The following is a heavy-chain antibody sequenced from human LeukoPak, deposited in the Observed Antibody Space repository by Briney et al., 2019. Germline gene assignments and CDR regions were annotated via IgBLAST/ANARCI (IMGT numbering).Heavy chain of an antibody. CDR2: FDPEDGET. Sequence: ASVKVSCKVSGYTLTELSMHWVRQAPGKGLEWMGGFDPEDGETIYAQKFQGRVTMTEDTSTVTAYMELSSLRSEDTAVYYCATGRYYDSSGSLDAFDIWGQGTMVTVSS. V-gene: IGHV1-24*01. CDR1: GYTLTELS. CDR3: ATGRYYDSSGSLDAFDI. J-gene: IGHJ3*02. D-gene: IGHD3-22*01.